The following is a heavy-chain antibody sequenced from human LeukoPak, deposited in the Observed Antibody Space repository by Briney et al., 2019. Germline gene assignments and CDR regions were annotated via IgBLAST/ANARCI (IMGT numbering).Heavy chain of an antibody. D-gene: IGHD3-10*01. CDR1: GFTFSRYG. CDR3: AKAYYYGSGSYYAPLDY. J-gene: IGHJ4*02. Sequence: GGSLRLSCAASGFTFSRYGMHWVRQAPVKGLEWVAFIRFDGSTKFCADSVKGRCTISRDNAKNSLYLQMNSLRAEDTALYYCAKAYYYGSGSYYAPLDYWGQGTPVTVSS. CDR2: IRFDGSTK. V-gene: IGHV3-30*02.